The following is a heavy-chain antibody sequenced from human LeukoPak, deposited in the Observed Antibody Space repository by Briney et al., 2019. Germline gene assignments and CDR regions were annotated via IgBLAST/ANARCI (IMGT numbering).Heavy chain of an antibody. CDR2: IIPILGIA. V-gene: IGHV1-69*04. CDR3: ARDPRIKDHSSGYDDY. Sequence: SVKVSCKASGGTFSSYTISWVRQAPGQGLEWMGRIIPILGIANYAQKFQGRVTIAADKSTSTAYMELSSLRSEDTAVYYCARDPRIKDHSSGYDDYWGQGTLVTVSS. CDR1: GGTFSSYT. D-gene: IGHD3-22*01. J-gene: IGHJ4*02.